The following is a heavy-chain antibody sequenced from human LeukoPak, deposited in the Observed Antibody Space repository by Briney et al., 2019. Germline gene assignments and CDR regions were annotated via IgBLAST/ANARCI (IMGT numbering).Heavy chain of an antibody. CDR3: ARLRSPTDY. J-gene: IGHJ4*02. CDR1: GFTFSDFE. V-gene: IGHV3-48*03. CDR2: IGGSGNPT. D-gene: IGHD4-17*01. Sequence: PGGSLRLSCAVSGFTFSDFEMNWVLQAPGKGPEWISYIGGSGNPTYYADSVKGRFTISRDNAKNSLFLQMNSLRAEDTAVYYCARLRSPTDYWGQGTLVTVSS.